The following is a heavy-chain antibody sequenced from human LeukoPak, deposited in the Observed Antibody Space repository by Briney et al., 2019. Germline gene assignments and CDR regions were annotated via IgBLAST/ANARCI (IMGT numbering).Heavy chain of an antibody. CDR2: ISSSSSYI. CDR1: GFTFSSYS. CDR3: ARGNRQLAYYGSGSRLPYDS. Sequence: GGSLRLSCAASGFTFSSYSMNWVRQAPGKGLEWVSSISSSSSYIYYADSVKGRFTISRDNAKNSLYLQMNSLRAEDTAVYYCARGNRQLAYYGSGSRLPYDSWGQGTLVTVSS. V-gene: IGHV3-21*01. J-gene: IGHJ4*02. D-gene: IGHD3-10*01.